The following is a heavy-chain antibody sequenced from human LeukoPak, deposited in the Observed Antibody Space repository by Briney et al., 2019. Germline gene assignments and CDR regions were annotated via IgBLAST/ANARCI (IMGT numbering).Heavy chain of an antibody. J-gene: IGHJ4*02. Sequence: GGSLRLSCAASGFTFSSYAMSWVRQAPGKGLEWVSAISGSGGSTYYADSVKGRFTISRDNSKNTLYLQMSSLRAEDTAAYYCAKSMRIAAAGTGVDYWGQGTLVTVSS. V-gene: IGHV3-23*01. CDR1: GFTFSSYA. D-gene: IGHD6-13*01. CDR2: ISGSGGST. CDR3: AKSMRIAAAGTGVDY.